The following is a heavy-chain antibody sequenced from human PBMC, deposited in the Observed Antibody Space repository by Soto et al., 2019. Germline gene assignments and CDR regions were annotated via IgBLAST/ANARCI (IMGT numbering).Heavy chain of an antibody. Sequence: VQLLESGGGVVQPGRSLRLSCAASGFTFSSYAMHWVRQAPGKGLEWVAVISYDGSNKYYADSVKGRFTISRDNSKNTLYLQMNSLRAEDTAVYYCARDRRSTPRYYYYGMDVWGQGTTVTVSS. D-gene: IGHD4-17*01. V-gene: IGHV3-30-3*01. J-gene: IGHJ6*02. CDR3: ARDRRSTPRYYYYGMDV. CDR1: GFTFSSYA. CDR2: ISYDGSNK.